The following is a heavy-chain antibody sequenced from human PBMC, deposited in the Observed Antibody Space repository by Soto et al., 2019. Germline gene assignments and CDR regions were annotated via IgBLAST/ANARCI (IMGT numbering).Heavy chain of an antibody. CDR2: IWYDGSNK. V-gene: IGHV3-33*01. CDR3: ARDGDTAIATFDY. CDR1: GFTISSYG. J-gene: IGHJ4*02. Sequence: QMQLVESGGGVVQHGRSLRLSCAASGFTISSYGMHWVRQAPGKGLEWVAVIWYDGSNKYYADSVKGRFTISRDNSKNTLYLQMNSLRAEDTAVYYCARDGDTAIATFDYWGQGTLVTVSS. D-gene: IGHD5-18*01.